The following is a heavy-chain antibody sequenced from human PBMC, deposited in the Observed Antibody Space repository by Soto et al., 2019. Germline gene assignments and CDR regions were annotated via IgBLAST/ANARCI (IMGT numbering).Heavy chain of an antibody. D-gene: IGHD3-3*01. CDR2: IYWDDDK. V-gene: IGHV2-5*02. CDR3: AHRVRRTVFGLVTTTAIYFDF. J-gene: IGHJ4*02. CDR1: GFSLTTSGVG. Sequence: QITLNESGPTQVKPRQTLTLTCTFSGFSLTTSGVGVGWIRQSPGKAPEWLALIYWDDDKRYSPSLKSRLTIPKDTSKNQVVRRMAGLDPAATATYYCAHRVRRTVFGLVTTTAIYFDFWGQGTPVAVSS.